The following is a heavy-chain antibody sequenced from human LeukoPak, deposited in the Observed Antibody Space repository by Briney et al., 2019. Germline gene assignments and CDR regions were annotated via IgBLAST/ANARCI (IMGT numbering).Heavy chain of an antibody. J-gene: IGHJ4*02. Sequence: SETLSLTCTVSGGSISSQYWSWIRQSPGKGLEWIGYIDPTGLTSYNPSLNSRVTISEDTSKNQFSLKVRSVTTADTAVYFCARQTPSHGNHYFDYWGQGTLVTVSS. D-gene: IGHD1-14*01. V-gene: IGHV4-4*09. CDR3: ARQTPSHGNHYFDY. CDR2: IDPTGLT. CDR1: GGSISSQY.